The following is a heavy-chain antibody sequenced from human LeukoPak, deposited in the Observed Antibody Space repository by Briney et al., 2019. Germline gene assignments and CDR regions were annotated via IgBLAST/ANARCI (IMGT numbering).Heavy chain of an antibody. D-gene: IGHD3-22*01. J-gene: IGHJ3*02. Sequence: ASVKVSCKASGGTFSSYAISWVRQAPGQGLEWMGRIIPIFGIANYAQKFQGRVTITADKSTSTAYMELSSLRSEDTAVYYCARSSMIGEDDAFDIWGQGTMVTVSS. CDR2: IIPIFGIA. CDR1: GGTFSSYA. CDR3: ARSSMIGEDDAFDI. V-gene: IGHV1-69*04.